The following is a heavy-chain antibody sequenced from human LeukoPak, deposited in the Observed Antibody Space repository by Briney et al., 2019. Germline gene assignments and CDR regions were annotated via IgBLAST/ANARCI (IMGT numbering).Heavy chain of an antibody. CDR3: AHVDTAMVSDYFDY. CDR2: IYWDDDK. Sequence: SGPTLVKPTQTLTLTCTFSGFSLSTSGVGVGWIRQPPGKALEWLALIYWDDDKRYSPSLKSRLTITTDTSKNQVVLTMTNMDPVDTATYYCAHVDTAMVSDYFDYWGQGTLVTVSS. V-gene: IGHV2-5*02. D-gene: IGHD5-18*01. J-gene: IGHJ4*02. CDR1: GFSLSTSGVG.